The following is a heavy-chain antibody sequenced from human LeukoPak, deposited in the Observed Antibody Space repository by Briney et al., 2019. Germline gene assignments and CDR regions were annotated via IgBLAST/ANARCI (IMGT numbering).Heavy chain of an antibody. J-gene: IGHJ4*02. D-gene: IGHD6-6*01. CDR2: IYTSGST. Sequence: SQTLSLTCTVSGGSISSGSYYWSWIRQPAGKGLEWIGRIYTSGSTNYNPSLKSRVTISGDTSKNQFSLKLSSVTAADSAVYYCARGFSSSSLGDYWGQGTLVTVSS. CDR1: GGSISSGSYY. CDR3: ARGFSSSSLGDY. V-gene: IGHV4-61*02.